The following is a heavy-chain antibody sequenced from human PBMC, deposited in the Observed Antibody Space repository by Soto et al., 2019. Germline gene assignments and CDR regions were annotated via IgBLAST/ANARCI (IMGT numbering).Heavy chain of an antibody. D-gene: IGHD3-22*01. V-gene: IGHV3-21*01. CDR1: GFTFSSYS. CDR2: ISSSSSYI. Sequence: TGGSLRLSCAASGFTFSSYSMNWVRQAPGKGLEWVSSISSSSSYIYYADSVKGRFTISRDNAKNSLYLQMNSLRAEDTAVYYCARDPNPSYYYDSSGPPGAFDIWGQGTMGTVS. CDR3: ARDPNPSYYYDSSGPPGAFDI. J-gene: IGHJ3*02.